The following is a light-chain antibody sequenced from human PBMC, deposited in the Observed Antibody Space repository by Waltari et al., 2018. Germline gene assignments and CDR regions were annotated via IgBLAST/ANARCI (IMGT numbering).Light chain of an antibody. J-gene: IGKJ4*01. CDR1: QTILDTYDKNY. CDR3: QQYFNTPIT. Sequence: DIVMTQSPDSLAVSLGERVTINCRSSQTILDTYDKNYLAWHQQKPGQSPRLLIYWASTREFGVPDRFSGSGSVTDFTRTISGLQAEDVAVYYCQQYFNTPITFGGGTKVEIK. CDR2: WAS. V-gene: IGKV4-1*01.